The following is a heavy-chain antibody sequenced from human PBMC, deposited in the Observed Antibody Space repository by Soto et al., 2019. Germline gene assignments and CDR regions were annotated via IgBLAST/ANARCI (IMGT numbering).Heavy chain of an antibody. J-gene: IGHJ4*02. V-gene: IGHV4-30-4*01. CDR1: GGSISSGDYY. D-gene: IGHD1-26*01. CDR2: IYYSGST. Sequence: SETLSLTCTVSGGSISSGDYYWSWIRQPPGKGLEWIGYIYYSGSTYYNPSLKSRVTISVDTSKNQFSLKLSSVTAADTAVYYCAREGGIVGATTVDYWGQGTLVTVSS. CDR3: AREGGIVGATTVDY.